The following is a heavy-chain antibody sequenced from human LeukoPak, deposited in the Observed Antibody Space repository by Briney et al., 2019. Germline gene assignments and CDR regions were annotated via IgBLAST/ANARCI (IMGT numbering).Heavy chain of an antibody. CDR2: IYHSGST. D-gene: IGHD3-22*01. V-gene: IGHV4-38-2*02. Sequence: SETLSLTCTVSGYSISSGYYWGWIRQPLGKGLEWIGSIYHSGSTYYNPSLKSRVTISVDTSKNQFSLKLSSVTAADTAVYYCAREKRDYYDSSGYYLSWFDPWGQGTLVTVSS. CDR1: GYSISSGYY. CDR3: AREKRDYYDSSGYYLSWFDP. J-gene: IGHJ5*02.